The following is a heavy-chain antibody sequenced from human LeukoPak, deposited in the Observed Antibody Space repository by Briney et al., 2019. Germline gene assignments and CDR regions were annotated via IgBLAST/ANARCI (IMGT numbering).Heavy chain of an antibody. D-gene: IGHD2-2*01. CDR2: IIPIFGTA. Sequence: SVKVSCKASGGTFSSYAISWVRQAPGQGLEWMGGIIPIFGTANYAQKFQGRVTITADESTSTAYMELSSLRSEDTAVYYCAGVWGEYCSSTSCFDAFDIWGQGTMVTVSS. CDR3: AGVWGEYCSSTSCFDAFDI. J-gene: IGHJ3*02. V-gene: IGHV1-69*13. CDR1: GGTFSSYA.